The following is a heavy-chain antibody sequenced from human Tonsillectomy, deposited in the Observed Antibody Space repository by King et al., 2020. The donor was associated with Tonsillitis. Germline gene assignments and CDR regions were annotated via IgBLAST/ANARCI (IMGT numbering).Heavy chain of an antibody. J-gene: IGHJ4*02. CDR3: AKEAGYSSSWYEFDY. CDR2: ISWISGRI. CDR1: GFSFDDYA. Sequence: VQLVESGGGLVQPGRSLRLSCAASGFSFDDYAMHWVRQAPGKGLEWVSGISWISGRIGYADSVKGRFTISRDNAKNALYLQMNSLRAEDTALYYCAKEAGYSSSWYEFDYWGQGTLVTVSS. D-gene: IGHD6-13*01. V-gene: IGHV3-9*01.